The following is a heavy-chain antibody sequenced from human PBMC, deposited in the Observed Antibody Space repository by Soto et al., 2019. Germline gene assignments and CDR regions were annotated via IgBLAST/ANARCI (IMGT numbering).Heavy chain of an antibody. J-gene: IGHJ4*02. CDR3: ARQFTVVTPFDY. Sequence: PGGSLKICCKVSGYSFTSYWISWVRQMPGKGLEWMGRIDPSDSYTNYSPSFQGHVTISADKSISTAYLQWSSLKASDTAMYYCARQFTVVTPFDYWGQGTLVTVSS. CDR2: IDPSDSYT. V-gene: IGHV5-10-1*01. CDR1: GYSFTSYW. D-gene: IGHD2-21*02.